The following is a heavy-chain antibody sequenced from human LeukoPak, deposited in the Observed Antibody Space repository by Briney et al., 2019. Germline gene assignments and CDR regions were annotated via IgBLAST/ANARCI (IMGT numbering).Heavy chain of an antibody. V-gene: IGHV4-39*01. CDR3: ARLSSGWYEADY. CDR2: IYDSGST. J-gene: IGHJ4*02. Sequence: PSETLSLTCTVSGGSIRSSYYYWGWIRQPPGKGLEWIGSIYDSGSTYYNPSLKSRVTISVDTSKNQFSLKLNSVTAADTAVYYCARLSSGWYEADYWGQGTLVTVSS. CDR1: GGSIRSSYYY. D-gene: IGHD6-19*01.